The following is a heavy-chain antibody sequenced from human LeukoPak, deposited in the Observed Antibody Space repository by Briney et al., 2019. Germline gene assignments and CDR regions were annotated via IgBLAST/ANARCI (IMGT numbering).Heavy chain of an antibody. CDR3: ASTYYYDSSGYSLPLFDY. CDR1: GYTFTSYG. CDR2: ISAYNGNT. D-gene: IGHD3-22*01. Sequence: ASVKVSCKASGYTFTSYGISWVRQAPGQGLEWMGWISAYNGNTNYAQKLQGRVTMTTDTSTSTAYMELSSLRSEDTAVYYCASTYYYDSSGYSLPLFDYWGQGTLVTVSS. V-gene: IGHV1-18*01. J-gene: IGHJ4*02.